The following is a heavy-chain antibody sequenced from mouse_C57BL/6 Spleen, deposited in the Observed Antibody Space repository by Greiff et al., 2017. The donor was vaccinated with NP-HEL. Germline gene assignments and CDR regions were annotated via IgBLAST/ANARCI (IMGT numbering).Heavy chain of an antibody. J-gene: IGHJ1*03. CDR3: AREDVSPWYFDV. D-gene: IGHD6-2*01. CDR2: IYPGDGDT. V-gene: IGHV1-80*01. Sequence: VQLQQSGAELVKPGASVKISCKASGYAFSSYWMNWVKQRPGKGLEWIGQIYPGDGDTNYNGKFKGKATLTADKSSSTAYMQLSSLTSEDSAVYFCAREDVSPWYFDVWGTGTTVTVSS. CDR1: GYAFSSYW.